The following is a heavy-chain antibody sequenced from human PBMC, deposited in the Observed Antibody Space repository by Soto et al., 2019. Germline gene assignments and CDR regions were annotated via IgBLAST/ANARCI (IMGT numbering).Heavy chain of an antibody. Sequence: SETLSLTCAVYGGSFSGYYWSWIRQPPGKGLEWIGEINHSGSTNYNPSLKSRVTISVDTSKNQFSLKLSSVTAADTAVYYCARVVGYSYAYDYWGQGTLVTVSS. V-gene: IGHV4-34*01. J-gene: IGHJ4*02. D-gene: IGHD5-18*01. CDR2: INHSGST. CDR1: GGSFSGYY. CDR3: ARVVGYSYAYDY.